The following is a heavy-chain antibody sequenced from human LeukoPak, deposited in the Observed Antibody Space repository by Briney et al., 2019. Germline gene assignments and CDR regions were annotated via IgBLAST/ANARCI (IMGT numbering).Heavy chain of an antibody. D-gene: IGHD6-13*01. V-gene: IGHV1-2*02. J-gene: IGHJ4*02. Sequence: ASVKVSCKASGYTFTSYGISWVRQAPGQGLEWMGWINPNSGGTNYAQKFQGRVTMTRDTSISTAYMELSRLRSDDTAVYYCARGDDNAGTTPLASPLTDYWGQGTLVTVSS. CDR1: GYTFTSYG. CDR3: ARGDDNAGTTPLASPLTDY. CDR2: INPNSGGT.